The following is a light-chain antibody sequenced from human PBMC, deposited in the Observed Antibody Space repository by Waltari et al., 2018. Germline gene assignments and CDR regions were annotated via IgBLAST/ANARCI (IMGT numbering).Light chain of an antibody. J-gene: IGLJ3*02. V-gene: IGLV7-43*01. Sequence: QTVVTQEPSLTVSPGGTVPLTCPPSTGAVISDNYPNWFQQKPGQAPRALIYSTNNRHPWTPARFSGSLLGGKAALTLSGVQPEDEAEYYCLVYYGGAGVFGGGTKLTVL. CDR2: STN. CDR3: LVYYGGAGV. CDR1: TGAVISDNY.